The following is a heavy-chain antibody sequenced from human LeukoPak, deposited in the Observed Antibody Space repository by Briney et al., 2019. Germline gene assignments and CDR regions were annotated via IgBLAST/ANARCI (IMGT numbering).Heavy chain of an antibody. J-gene: IGHJ4*02. V-gene: IGHV3-30*04. Sequence: PGGSLRLSCAASGFTFSSYAMHWVRQAPGKGLEWVAVISYDGSNKYYADSVKGRFTISRDNSKNTLYLQMNSLRAEDTAVYYCARYGDYRYHFDYWGQGTLVTVSS. CDR1: GFTFSSYA. D-gene: IGHD4-17*01. CDR3: ARYGDYRYHFDY. CDR2: ISYDGSNK.